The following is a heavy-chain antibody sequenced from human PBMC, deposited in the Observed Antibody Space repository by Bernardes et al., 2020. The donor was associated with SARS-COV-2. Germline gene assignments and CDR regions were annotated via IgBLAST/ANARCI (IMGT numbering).Heavy chain of an antibody. V-gene: IGHV3-72*01. CDR2: IRNRGSNYTT. CDR1: GFSFSEHY. D-gene: IGHD3-22*01. J-gene: IGHJ6*02. Sequence: GGSLRLSCAASGFSFSEHYLDWVRQAPGKGLEWVGRIRNRGSNYTTKYAASVEGRFIISRDDSTKELYLQMNSLKTEDTAVYFCAREVPKHRDSSGYAHYYYAMDVWGQGTTVTVSS. CDR3: AREVPKHRDSSGYAHYYYAMDV.